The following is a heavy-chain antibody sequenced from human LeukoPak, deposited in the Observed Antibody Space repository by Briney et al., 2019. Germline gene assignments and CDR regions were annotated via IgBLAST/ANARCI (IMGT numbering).Heavy chain of an antibody. CDR1: GGSFSGYY. Sequence: PSETLSLTCDVYGGSFSGYYWSWIRQPPGKGLEWIGEINHSGSTNYNPSLKSRVTISVDTSKNQFSLKLSSVTAADTAVYYCARGLLLRSWYISQYFQHWGQGTLVTVSS. J-gene: IGHJ1*01. CDR2: INHSGST. D-gene: IGHD6-13*01. V-gene: IGHV4-34*01. CDR3: ARGLLLRSWYISQYFQH.